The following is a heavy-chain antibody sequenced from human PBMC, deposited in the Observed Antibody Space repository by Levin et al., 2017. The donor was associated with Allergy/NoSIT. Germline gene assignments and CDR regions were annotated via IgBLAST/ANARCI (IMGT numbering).Heavy chain of an antibody. CDR1: GGTFSSYA. CDR3: ARDWPQAAGMDV. Sequence: KISCKASGGTFSSYAISWVRQAPGQGLEWMGGIIPIFGTANYAQKFQGRVTITADESTSTAYMELSSLRSEDTAVYYCARDWPQAAGMDVWGQGTTVTVSS. D-gene: IGHD6-25*01. V-gene: IGHV1-69*01. J-gene: IGHJ6*02. CDR2: IIPIFGTA.